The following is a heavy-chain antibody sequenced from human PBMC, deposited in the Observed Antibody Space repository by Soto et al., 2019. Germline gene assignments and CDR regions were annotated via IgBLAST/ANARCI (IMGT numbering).Heavy chain of an antibody. D-gene: IGHD4-17*01. Sequence: EVQLVESGGGLVQPGGSLKLSCAASGFTFSDSAIHWVRQTSGKGLEWVGRIRSKANNYATVYAASLEGRFTIARDDAKNKSHLQIKRLKPADTAVDYCPRLSVGDYATFDYWGQGTLVIVSA. CDR1: GFTFSDSA. CDR3: PRLSVGDYATFDY. CDR2: IRSKANNYAT. J-gene: IGHJ4*02. V-gene: IGHV3-73*02.